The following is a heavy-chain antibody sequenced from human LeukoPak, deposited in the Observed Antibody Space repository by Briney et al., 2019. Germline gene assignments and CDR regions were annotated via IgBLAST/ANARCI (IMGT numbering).Heavy chain of an antibody. V-gene: IGHV3-21*01. Sequence: GGSLRLSCAASGFTFSSYSMNWVRQAPGEGLEWVSSISSSSSYIYYADSVKGRFTISRDNAKNSLYLQMNSLRAEDTAVYYCARDRESGWFDPWGQGTLVTVSS. D-gene: IGHD3-10*01. CDR1: GFTFSSYS. CDR2: ISSSSSYI. CDR3: ARDRESGWFDP. J-gene: IGHJ5*02.